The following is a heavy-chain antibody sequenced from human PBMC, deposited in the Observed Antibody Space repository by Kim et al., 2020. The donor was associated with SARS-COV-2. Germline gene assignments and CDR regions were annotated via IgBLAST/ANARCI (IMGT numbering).Heavy chain of an antibody. D-gene: IGHD1-26*01. CDR3: ASPAYSGTTYYYYYGMDV. J-gene: IGHJ6*02. CDR1: GFTFSDYY. CDR2: ISSSGSTI. V-gene: IGHV3-11*01. Sequence: GGSLRLSCAASGFTFSDYYMSWIRQAPGKGLEWVSYISSSGSTIYYADSVKGRFTISRDNAKNSLYLQMNSLRAEDTAVYYCASPAYSGTTYYYYYGMDVWGQGTTVTVSS.